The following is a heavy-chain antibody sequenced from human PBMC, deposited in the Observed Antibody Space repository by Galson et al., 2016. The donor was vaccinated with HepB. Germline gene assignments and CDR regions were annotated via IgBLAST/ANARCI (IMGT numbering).Heavy chain of an antibody. J-gene: IGHJ6*02. CDR1: GYSFTNFW. CDR3: ARHFDPPPNHFYYHGMDV. Sequence: QSGAEVKKPGESLKISCKASGYSFTNFWIGWVRQMPGKGLEWMGVIHPSDSDTKYSPSIQGRVTISVDKSITTVYLQWSSLKASDTAMHFCARHFDPPPNHFYYHGMDVWGQGTTVTVSS. D-gene: IGHD3-9*01. CDR2: IHPSDSDT. V-gene: IGHV5-51*01.